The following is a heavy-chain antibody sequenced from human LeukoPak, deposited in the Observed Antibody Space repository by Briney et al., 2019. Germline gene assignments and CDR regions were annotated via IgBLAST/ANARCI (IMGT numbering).Heavy chain of an antibody. D-gene: IGHD2-2*01. CDR3: ASNNIVVLPATMHHYYYMDV. CDR2: IIPIFGTA. V-gene: IGHV1-69*13. CDR1: GGTFSSYA. J-gene: IGHJ6*03. Sequence: SVKVSCKASGGTFSSYAISWVRQAPGQGLEWMGGIIPIFGTANYAQKFQGRVTITADESTSTAYMELSSLRSEDTAVYYCASNNIVVLPATMHHYYYMDVWGKGTTVTISS.